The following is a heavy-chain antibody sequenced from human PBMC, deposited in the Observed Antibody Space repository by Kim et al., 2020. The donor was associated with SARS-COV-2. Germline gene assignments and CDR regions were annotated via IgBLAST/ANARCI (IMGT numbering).Heavy chain of an antibody. V-gene: IGHV1-3*01. CDR1: GYTFKSYP. CDR2: VNAANDKT. Sequence: ASVKVSCKASGYTFKSYPIHWLRQAPGQRLEWMGWVNAANDKTKYSQKFQGRVTITRDTSANTAYMDLSSLTSEDTAIYYCARDMNPTVYDHWGQGTLVT. J-gene: IGHJ4*02. CDR3: ARDMNPTVYDH. D-gene: IGHD4-4*01.